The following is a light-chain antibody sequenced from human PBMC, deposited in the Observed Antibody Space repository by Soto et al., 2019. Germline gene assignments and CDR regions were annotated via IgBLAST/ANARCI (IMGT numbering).Light chain of an antibody. CDR3: QQSFYTPRLT. Sequence: DIQMTQSPSTLSGSVGDRVTITCRASQTISSWLAWYQQKPGKAPKLLIYKASTLKSGVPSRFSVSGSGTDFTLTISRLQPEDFATYYCQQSFYTPRLTFGQGTKVDIK. CDR1: QTISSW. CDR2: KAS. V-gene: IGKV1-5*03. J-gene: IGKJ4*01.